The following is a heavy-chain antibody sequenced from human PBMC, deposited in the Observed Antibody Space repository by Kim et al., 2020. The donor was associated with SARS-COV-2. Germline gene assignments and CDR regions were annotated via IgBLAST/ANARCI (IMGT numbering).Heavy chain of an antibody. CDR1: GYTFTSYD. D-gene: IGHD2-2*01. V-gene: IGHV1-8*01. Sequence: ASVKVSCKASGYTFTSYDINWVRQATGQGLEWTGWMNPNRGNTGYAHKFQGRVTMTRNTAISTAYMELSSLRSEDTAVYYCASARRSITDAFDIWGKGRMVTVYS. J-gene: IGHJ3*02. CDR3: ASARRSITDAFDI. CDR2: MNPNRGNT.